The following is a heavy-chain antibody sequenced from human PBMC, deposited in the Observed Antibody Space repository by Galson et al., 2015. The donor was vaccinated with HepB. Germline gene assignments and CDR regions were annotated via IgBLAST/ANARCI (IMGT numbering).Heavy chain of an antibody. D-gene: IGHD6-19*01. CDR3: ARGHPVAGPKDDAFDI. V-gene: IGHV3-30-3*01. CDR1: GFTFSSYA. Sequence: SLRLSCAASGFTFSSYAMHWVRQAPGKGLEWVAVISYDGSNKYYADSVKGRFTISRDNSKNTLYLQMNSLRAEDTAVYYCARGHPVAGPKDDAFDIWGQGTMVTVSS. CDR2: ISYDGSNK. J-gene: IGHJ3*02.